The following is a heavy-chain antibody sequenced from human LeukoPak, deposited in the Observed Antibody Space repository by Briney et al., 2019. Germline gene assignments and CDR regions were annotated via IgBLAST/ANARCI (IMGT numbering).Heavy chain of an antibody. D-gene: IGHD2-21*02. CDR2: IYYSGST. J-gene: IGHJ5*02. CDR1: GGSISSYY. Sequence: SETLSLTCTVSGGSISSYYWSWIRQPPGKGLEWIGYIYYSGSTNYNPSLKSRATISVDTSKNQFSLKLSSVTAADTAVYYCARQVLVTPNWFDPWGQGTLVTVSS. CDR3: ARQVLVTPNWFDP. V-gene: IGHV4-59*08.